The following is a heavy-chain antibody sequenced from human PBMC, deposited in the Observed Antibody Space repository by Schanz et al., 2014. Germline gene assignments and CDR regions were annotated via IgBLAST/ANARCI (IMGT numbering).Heavy chain of an antibody. J-gene: IGHJ4*02. CDR1: GFTFTNYA. Sequence: VQLLESGGGLVQPGGSLRLSCAASGFTFTNYAMSWVRQAPGKGLEWLAVIWFDGTNKYNADSVKGRFTISRDTSKNTLYLLLNSLRAEDTAVYYCARDLISSGWYGWGQGTLVTVSS. D-gene: IGHD6-19*01. CDR3: ARDLISSGWYG. V-gene: IGHV3-33*08. CDR2: IWFDGTNK.